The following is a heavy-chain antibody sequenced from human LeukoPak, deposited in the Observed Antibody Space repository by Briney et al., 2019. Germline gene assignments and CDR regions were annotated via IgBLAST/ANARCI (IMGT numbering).Heavy chain of an antibody. CDR2: IYEGGDI. CDR3: ARDPSGTGTGFDI. J-gene: IGHJ3*02. D-gene: IGHD3/OR15-3a*01. Sequence: GGSLRLSCAAFGFTFSRTYIRWVRQAPGKGLEWVSVIYEGGDIYYSDSVRGRFTISRDSSKNTVYLQMNGLRAEDTAVYYCARDPSGTGTGFDIWGQGTIVTVSS. CDR1: GFTFSRTY. V-gene: IGHV3-66*01.